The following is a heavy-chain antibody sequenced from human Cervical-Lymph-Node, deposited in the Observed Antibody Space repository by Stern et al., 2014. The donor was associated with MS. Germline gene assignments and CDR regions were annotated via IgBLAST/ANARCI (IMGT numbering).Heavy chain of an antibody. CDR2: IYNSGGT. J-gene: IGHJ5*02. CDR1: GVSIRDYY. CDR3: ARHYDSTGYGRENWFDP. Sequence: QVQLMQSGPGLVKPSETLSLTCTVSGVSIRDYYWSWIRQPPGKGLQWIGYIYNSGGTKYNPSLKSRVTISIDTSTKEFSLKLRSVTAADTAVYYCARHYDSTGYGRENWFDPWGQGTLVTVSS. V-gene: IGHV4-59*01. D-gene: IGHD3-22*01.